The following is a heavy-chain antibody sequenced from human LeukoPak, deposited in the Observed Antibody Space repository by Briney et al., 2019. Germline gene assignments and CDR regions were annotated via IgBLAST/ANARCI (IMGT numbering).Heavy chain of an antibody. CDR2: IYSGGST. D-gene: IGHD3-9*01. V-gene: IGHV3-53*01. CDR1: GFTVSSNY. CDR3: ARAPRDILTGYLDY. Sequence: GGSLRLSCAASGFTVSSNYMSWVRQAPGKGLEWVSVIYSGGSTYYADSVKGRFTISRDNSKNTLYLQMNSLRAEDTAVYYYARAPRDILTGYLDYWGQGTLVTVSS. J-gene: IGHJ4*02.